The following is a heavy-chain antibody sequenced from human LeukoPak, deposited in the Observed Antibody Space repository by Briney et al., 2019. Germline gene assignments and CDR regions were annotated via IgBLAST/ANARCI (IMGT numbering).Heavy chain of an antibody. CDR3: ARDPPTYYYDSSGYSEGPFDY. CDR2: ISYDGSNK. J-gene: IGHJ4*02. CDR1: GFTFSSYG. V-gene: IGHV3-30*03. D-gene: IGHD3-22*01. Sequence: GGSLRLSCAASGFTFSSYGMHWVRQAPGKGLEWVAVISYDGSNKYYADSVKGRFTISRDNSKNTLYLQMNSLRAEDTAVYYCARDPPTYYYDSSGYSEGPFDYWGQGTLSPSPQ.